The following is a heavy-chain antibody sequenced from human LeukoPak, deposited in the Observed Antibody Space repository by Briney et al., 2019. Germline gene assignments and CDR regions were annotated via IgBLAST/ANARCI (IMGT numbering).Heavy chain of an antibody. V-gene: IGHV3-9*01. Sequence: GRSLRLSCAASGFTFDDYAMHWVRHAPGQGLEWVSSNWNSGIITYADSVRGRFTISRDNADNSLFLQMDSLRPEDTALYYCTKEETKYTFGNAFDYWGQGTLVTVSS. D-gene: IGHD4-23*01. CDR2: NWNSGII. J-gene: IGHJ4*02. CDR1: GFTFDDYA. CDR3: TKEETKYTFGNAFDY.